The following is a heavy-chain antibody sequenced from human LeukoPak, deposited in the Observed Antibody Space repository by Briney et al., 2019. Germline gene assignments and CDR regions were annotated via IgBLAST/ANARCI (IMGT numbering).Heavy chain of an antibody. V-gene: IGHV4-59*01. Sequence: SETLSLTCTDSGGSLSRYYWSWVRQPPGKGLEWIGYIYYSGSTNYNPSLKSRVTISVDTSKNQFSLKLSSVTAADTAVYYCARAAHCSSTSCYWFDPWGQGTLVTDSS. D-gene: IGHD2-2*01. CDR2: IYYSGST. CDR1: GGSLSRYY. J-gene: IGHJ5*02. CDR3: ARAAHCSSTSCYWFDP.